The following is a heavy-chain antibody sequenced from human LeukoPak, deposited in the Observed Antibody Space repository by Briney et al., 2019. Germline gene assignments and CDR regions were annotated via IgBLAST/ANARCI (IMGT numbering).Heavy chain of an antibody. J-gene: IGHJ4*02. Sequence: GGSLRLSCAASGFTFSDHYMDWVRQAPGKGLEWVSSISSSSSYIYYADSVKGRFTISRDNAKNTLYLQMNSLRAEDTAVYYCAKRDTVVAASDYWGQGTLVTVSS. D-gene: IGHD2-15*01. V-gene: IGHV3-21*04. CDR2: ISSSSSYI. CDR1: GFTFSDHY. CDR3: AKRDTVVAASDY.